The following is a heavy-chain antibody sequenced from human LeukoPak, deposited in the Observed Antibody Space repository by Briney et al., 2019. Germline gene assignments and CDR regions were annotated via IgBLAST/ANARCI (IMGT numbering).Heavy chain of an antibody. CDR1: GFTFSSYA. CDR2: ISGSGGST. J-gene: IGHJ4*02. D-gene: IGHD3-22*01. V-gene: IGHV3-23*01. Sequence: PGGSLRLSCAASGFTFSSYAMSWVRQAPGKGLEWVSAISGSGGSTYYADSVKGRFTISRDNSKNTLYLQMNSLRAEDTAVYYCAKLGSDSSGYYYGYIDYWGQGTLVTVSS. CDR3: AKLGSDSSGYYYGYIDY.